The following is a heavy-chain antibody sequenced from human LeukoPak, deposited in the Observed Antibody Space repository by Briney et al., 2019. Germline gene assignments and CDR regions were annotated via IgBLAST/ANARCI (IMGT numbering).Heavy chain of an antibody. CDR2: INPNSGGT. CDR1: GYTFTGYY. V-gene: IGHV1-2*02. CDR3: ARSFTVAGTNDAFDI. D-gene: IGHD6-19*01. J-gene: IGHJ3*02. Sequence: ASVKVSCKASGYTFTGYYMHWVRQAPGQGLEWMGWINPNSGGTNYAQKFQGRVTMTRDTSISTAYMELSRLRSDDTAVYYCARSFTVAGTNDAFDIWGQGAMVTVSS.